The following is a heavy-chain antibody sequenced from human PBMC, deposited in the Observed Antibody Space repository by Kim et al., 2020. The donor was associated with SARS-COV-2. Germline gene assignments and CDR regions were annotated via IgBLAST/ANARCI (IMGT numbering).Heavy chain of an antibody. Sequence: ASVKVSCKASGYTFTSYAMNWVRQAPGQGLEWMGWINTNTGNPTYAQGFTGRFVFSLDTSVSTAYLQISSLKAEDTAVYYCARVLPYDILTGYYQQNYYYYGMDVWGQGTTVTVSS. CDR1: GYTFTSYA. D-gene: IGHD3-9*01. V-gene: IGHV7-4-1*02. CDR3: ARVLPYDILTGYYQQNYYYYGMDV. J-gene: IGHJ6*02. CDR2: INTNTGNP.